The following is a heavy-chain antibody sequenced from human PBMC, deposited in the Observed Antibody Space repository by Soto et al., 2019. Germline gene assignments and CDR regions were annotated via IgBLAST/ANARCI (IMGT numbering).Heavy chain of an antibody. J-gene: IGHJ4*02. D-gene: IGHD6-6*01. Sequence: GGSLRLSCAASGFTFSSYGMHWVRQAPGKGLEWVAVISYDGSNKYYADSVKGRFTISRDNSKNTLYLQMNSLRAEDTAVYYCAKNFEYSSSAPVEYYFDYWGQGTLVTVSS. CDR1: GFTFSSYG. CDR3: AKNFEYSSSAPVEYYFDY. CDR2: ISYDGSNK. V-gene: IGHV3-30*18.